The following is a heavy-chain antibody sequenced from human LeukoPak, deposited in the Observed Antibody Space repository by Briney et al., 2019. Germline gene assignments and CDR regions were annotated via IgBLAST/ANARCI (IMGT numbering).Heavy chain of an antibody. CDR3: ARAAYYDSSGYYYWGGYFDY. V-gene: IGHV4-61*02. D-gene: IGHD3-22*01. Sequence: SETLSLTCTVSDGSISSGSYYWSWIRQPAGKGLEWIGRIYTSGSTNYNPSLKSRVTISVDTSKNQFSLKLSSVTAADTAVYYCARAAYYDSSGYYYWGGYFDYWGQGTLVTVSS. CDR1: DGSISSGSYY. CDR2: IYTSGST. J-gene: IGHJ4*02.